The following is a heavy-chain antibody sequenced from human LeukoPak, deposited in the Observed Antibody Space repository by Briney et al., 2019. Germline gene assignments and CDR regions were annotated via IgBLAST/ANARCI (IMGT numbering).Heavy chain of an antibody. CDR3: ARPYYDILTGYNRGAYYFDY. CDR2: ISYDGSNK. J-gene: IGHJ4*02. D-gene: IGHD3-9*01. V-gene: IGHV3-30*03. CDR1: GFTFSSYG. Sequence: GRSLRLSCAASGFTFSSYGMHWVRQAPGKGLEWVAVISYDGSNKYYADSVKGRFTISRDNSKNTLYLQMNSLRAEDTAVYYCARPYYDILTGYNRGAYYFDYWGQGTLVTVSS.